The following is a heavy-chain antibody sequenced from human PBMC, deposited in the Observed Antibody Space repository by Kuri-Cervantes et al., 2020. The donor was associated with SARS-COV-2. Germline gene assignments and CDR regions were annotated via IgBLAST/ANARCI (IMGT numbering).Heavy chain of an antibody. V-gene: IGHV3-21*01. Sequence: GGSLRLSCAASEFTFSSYSMNWVRQAPGKGLEWVSSISSSSSYIYYADSVKGRFTISRDNAKNSLYLQMNSLRAEDTAVYYCARRYCSGSSCYPHFDFWGQGALVTVSS. CDR2: ISSSSSYI. J-gene: IGHJ4*02. D-gene: IGHD2-2*01. CDR3: ARRYCSGSSCYPHFDF. CDR1: EFTFSSYS.